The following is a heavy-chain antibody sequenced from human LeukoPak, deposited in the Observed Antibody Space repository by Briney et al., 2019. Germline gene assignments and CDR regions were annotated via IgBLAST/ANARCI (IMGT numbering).Heavy chain of an antibody. Sequence: GGSLRLSCAASGFTFSSYAMSWVRQAPGKGLEWVSAISGSGGSTYYADSVKGRFTISRDNSKNTLYLQMNSLRAEDTAVYYCAKVPTSSGRSPYDYWGQGTLVTVSS. D-gene: IGHD3-10*01. V-gene: IGHV3-23*01. CDR1: GFTFSSYA. CDR3: AKVPTSSGRSPYDY. CDR2: ISGSGGST. J-gene: IGHJ4*02.